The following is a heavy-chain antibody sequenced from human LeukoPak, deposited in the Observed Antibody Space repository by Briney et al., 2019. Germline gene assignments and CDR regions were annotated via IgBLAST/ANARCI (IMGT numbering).Heavy chain of an antibody. J-gene: IGHJ4*02. V-gene: IGHV1-24*01. Sequence: ASVKVSCKVSGYALTELSMHWVRQAPGKGLEWMGGFDPEDGETIYAQKFQGRVTMTEDTSTDTAYMELSSLRSEDTAVYYCATDYLADNIYGGNSGLDYWGQGTLVTVSS. CDR2: FDPEDGET. CDR3: ATDYLADNIYGGNSGLDY. CDR1: GYALTELS. D-gene: IGHD4-23*01.